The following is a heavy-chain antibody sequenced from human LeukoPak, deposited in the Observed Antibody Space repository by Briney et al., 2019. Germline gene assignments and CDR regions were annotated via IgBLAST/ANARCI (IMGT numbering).Heavy chain of an antibody. D-gene: IGHD5-18*01. CDR2: IIPIFGTA. CDR1: GGTFSSYA. V-gene: IGHV1-69*06. CDR3: ARKLWGPQDAFDI. J-gene: IGHJ3*02. Sequence: GASVKVSCKASGGTFSSYAISWVRQAPGQGLEWMDGIIPIFGTANYAQKFQGRVTNTADKSTSTAYMELSSLRCEDTAVYYCARKLWGPQDAFDIWGQGTMVTVSS.